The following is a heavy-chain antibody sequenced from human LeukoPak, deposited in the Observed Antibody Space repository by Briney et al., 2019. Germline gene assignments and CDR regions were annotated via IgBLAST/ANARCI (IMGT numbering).Heavy chain of an antibody. CDR2: IYYSGST. CDR1: GGSISSSSYY. D-gene: IGHD3-10*01. J-gene: IGHJ5*02. Sequence: SETLSLTCTVSGGSISSSSYYWGWIRQPPGKGLEWIGSIYYSGSTYYNPSLKSRVTISVDTSKNQFSLKLSSVTAADTAVYYCARQRLRYYGSGSCYERGYNWFDPWGQGTLVTVSS. CDR3: ARQRLRYYGSGSCYERGYNWFDP. V-gene: IGHV4-39*01.